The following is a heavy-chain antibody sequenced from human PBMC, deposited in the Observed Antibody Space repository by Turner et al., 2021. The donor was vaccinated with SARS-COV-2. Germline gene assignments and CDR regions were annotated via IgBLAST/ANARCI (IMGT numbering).Heavy chain of an antibody. CDR3: ARDGDGSGFPGGFDP. V-gene: IGHV4-4*07. CDR2: MDTSGGA. Sequence: QVQLQESGPGLVERSETLSLTCTVPGGSISSYSWSWIRQPAGKGLEWIGGMDTSGGANNNPPHKRRVTMTVDTTKNQFALKVSTGTAADTAVNYCARDGDGSGFPGGFDPWGQGTLVTVSS. CDR1: GGSISSYS. D-gene: IGHD6-19*01. J-gene: IGHJ5*02.